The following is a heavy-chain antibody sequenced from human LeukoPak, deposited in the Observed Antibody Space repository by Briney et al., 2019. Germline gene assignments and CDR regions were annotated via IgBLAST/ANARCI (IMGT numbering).Heavy chain of an antibody. Sequence: PGGSLRPSCAASGFTFSSYGMHWVRQAPGKGLEWVAVIWYDGSNKYYADSVKGRFTISRDNSKNTLYLQMNSLRAEDTAVYYCARGSSVVSSGYYFYYFDYWGQGTLVTVSS. J-gene: IGHJ4*02. V-gene: IGHV3-33*08. D-gene: IGHD3-22*01. CDR2: IWYDGSNK. CDR3: ARGSSVVSSGYYFYYFDY. CDR1: GFTFSSYG.